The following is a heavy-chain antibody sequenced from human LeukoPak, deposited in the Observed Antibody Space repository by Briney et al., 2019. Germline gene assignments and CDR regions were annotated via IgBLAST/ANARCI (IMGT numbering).Heavy chain of an antibody. Sequence: PSETLSLTCAVYGGSFSGYYWSWIRQPPGKGLEWIGEINHSGSTNYNPSLKSRVTISVDTSKNQFSLELSSVTAADTAVYYCARGPLNSSIAARPRYFQHWGQGTLVTVSS. V-gene: IGHV4-34*01. CDR1: GGSFSGYY. CDR2: INHSGST. CDR3: ARGPLNSSIAARPRYFQH. J-gene: IGHJ1*01. D-gene: IGHD6-6*01.